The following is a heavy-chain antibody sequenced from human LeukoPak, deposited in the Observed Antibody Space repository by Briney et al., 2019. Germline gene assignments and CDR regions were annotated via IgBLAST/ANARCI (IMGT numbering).Heavy chain of an antibody. V-gene: IGHV3-23*01. CDR2: IGGTGVRT. CDR1: GFTFSGSA. CDR3: AKDQVAYGSGSYVY. Sequence: GGSLRLSCAASGFTFSGSAMHWVRQAPGKGLEWVSTIGGTGVRTYYADSVKGRFTISRDNSKNTLYLQMNSLRAEDTAVYYCAKDQVAYGSGSYVYWGQGTLVTVSS. J-gene: IGHJ4*02. D-gene: IGHD3-10*01.